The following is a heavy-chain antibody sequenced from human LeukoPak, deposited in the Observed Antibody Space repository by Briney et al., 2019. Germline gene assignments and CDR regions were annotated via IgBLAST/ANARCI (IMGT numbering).Heavy chain of an antibody. J-gene: IGHJ6*03. CDR3: AREGAGYSSSWYIGYYYYMDV. CDR2: TGNSGRSV. V-gene: IGHV3-48*03. Sequence: GGSLRLSCAASGFTFSSYEINWVRQAPGKGLEWISYTGNSGRSVYYGDSVKGRFTVSRDNAQNSVYLQMNSLRAEDTAVYYCAREGAGYSSSWYIGYYYYMDVWGRGTTVTVSS. D-gene: IGHD6-13*01. CDR1: GFTFSSYE.